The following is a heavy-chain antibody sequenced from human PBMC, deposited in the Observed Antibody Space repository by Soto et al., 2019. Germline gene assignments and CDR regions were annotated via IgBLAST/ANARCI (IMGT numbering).Heavy chain of an antibody. V-gene: IGHV3-23*01. J-gene: IGHJ5*02. D-gene: IGHD6-6*01. CDR2: ISGSGGST. CDR1: GFTFSSYA. CDR3: AKRWQLVLLGEDWFDP. Sequence: LRLSCAASGFTFSSYAMSWVRQAPGKGLEWVSAISGSGGSTYYADSVKGRFTISRDNSKNTLYLQMNSLRAEDTAVYYCAKRWQLVLLGEDWFDPWGQGTLVTVSS.